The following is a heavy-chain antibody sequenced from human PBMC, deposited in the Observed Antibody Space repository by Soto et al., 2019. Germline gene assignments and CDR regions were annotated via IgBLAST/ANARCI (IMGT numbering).Heavy chain of an antibody. J-gene: IGHJ4*02. V-gene: IGHV3-23*01. CDR3: AKDRRAGGNYGFYSDF. D-gene: IGHD1-7*01. CDR1: GFTFSSYG. Sequence: EVQLLESGGGLVQPGGSLRLSCAASGFTFSSYGMTWVRQAPGKGLEWVSFSSATGAGTYYADSVKGRFTISRDNSKNKLYLQMTSFRADDTAVYYCAKDRRAGGNYGFYSDFWGQGALVIVSS. CDR2: SSATGAGT.